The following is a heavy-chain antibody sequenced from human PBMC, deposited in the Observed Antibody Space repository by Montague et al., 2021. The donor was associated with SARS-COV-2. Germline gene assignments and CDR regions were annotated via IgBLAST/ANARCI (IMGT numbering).Heavy chain of an antibody. J-gene: IGHJ5*01. D-gene: IGHD3-3*02. CDR3: IRGLASVDS. V-gene: IGHV4-59*10. CDR2: VYASGIT. Sequence: SETLSLTCAVYGGSFSGYYWSWIRQPAGKGLEWIGRVYASGITNYNPSLKSRVTISLDTSKNQFSMRLSSVTAADTALYYCIRGLASVDSWGQGTLVTVSS. CDR1: GGSFSGYY.